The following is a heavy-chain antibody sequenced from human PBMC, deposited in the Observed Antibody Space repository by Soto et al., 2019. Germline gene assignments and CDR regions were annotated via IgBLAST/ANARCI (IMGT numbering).Heavy chain of an antibody. Sequence: PGGSLRLSCATSGFSFSSYDMHWVRQAPGKGLEWVAMIWFDGRNEYYADSVKGRFTISRDNSKTTLYLQMNSLRPEDTAVYFCARDRLPGDPLNYYHYGMDVWGQGTTVT. V-gene: IGHV3-33*01. CDR3: ARDRLPGDPLNYYHYGMDV. CDR2: IWFDGRNE. J-gene: IGHJ6*02. CDR1: GFSFSSYD. D-gene: IGHD2-2*01.